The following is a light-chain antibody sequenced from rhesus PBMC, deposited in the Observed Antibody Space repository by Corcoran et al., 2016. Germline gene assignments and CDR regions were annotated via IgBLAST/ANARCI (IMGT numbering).Light chain of an antibody. CDR2: EAS. CDR3: KSNYSTTYS. J-gene: IGKJ2*01. Sequence: DIQMTQSPSSLSASVGDRVTITCRASQGITNDLDWYQQKPGETPNLLISEASSLQSGISSRFSCSGSGTDFSLTISSLKSEDFATYDFKSNYSTTYSFGQETKVEIK. V-gene: IGKV1-41*02. CDR1: QGITND.